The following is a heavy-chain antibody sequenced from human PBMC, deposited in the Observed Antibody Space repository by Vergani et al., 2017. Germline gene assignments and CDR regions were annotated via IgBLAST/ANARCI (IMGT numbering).Heavy chain of an antibody. CDR1: GGSISSCGYY. CDR3: AREGYCSGGSCYFSYYYYYMDV. V-gene: IGHV4-31*03. D-gene: IGHD2-15*01. Sequence: QVQLQESGPGLVKPSQTLSLTCTVSGGSISSCGYYWSWIRQHPGKCLEWIGYIYYSGSTYYNPSLKIRVTISVDTSKNQFSLKLSSVTAADTAVYYCAREGYCSGGSCYFSYYYYYMDVWGKGTTVTVSS. CDR2: IYYSGST. J-gene: IGHJ6*03.